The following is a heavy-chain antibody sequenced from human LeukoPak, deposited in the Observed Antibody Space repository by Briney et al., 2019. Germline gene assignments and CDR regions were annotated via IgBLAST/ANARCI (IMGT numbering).Heavy chain of an antibody. D-gene: IGHD3-22*01. CDR2: IYGDGTT. J-gene: IGHJ4*02. CDR3: VRREMNGYYLS. CDR1: GFTVISNY. Sequence: PGGSLRLSCEASGFTVISNYMSWVRQAPGKGLEWVSVIYGDGTTYYGDSVRGRFTTSRDNSKNTLYLQMDSLRAEDTAVYYCVRREMNGYYLSWGQGTLVTVSS. V-gene: IGHV3-53*01.